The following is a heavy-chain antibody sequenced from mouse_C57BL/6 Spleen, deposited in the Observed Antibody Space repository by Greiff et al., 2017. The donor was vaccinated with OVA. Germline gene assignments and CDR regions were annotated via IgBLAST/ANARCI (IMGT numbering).Heavy chain of an antibody. D-gene: IGHD2-3*01. Sequence: QVQLQQPGAELVRPGSSVKLSCKASGYTFTSYWMDWVKQRPGQGLEWIGNIYPSDSETHYNQKFKDKATLTVDKSSSTAYMQLSSLTSEDSAVYYCALIYDGFDYWGQGTTLTVSS. CDR3: ALIYDGFDY. V-gene: IGHV1-61*01. CDR1: GYTFTSYW. J-gene: IGHJ2*01. CDR2: IYPSDSET.